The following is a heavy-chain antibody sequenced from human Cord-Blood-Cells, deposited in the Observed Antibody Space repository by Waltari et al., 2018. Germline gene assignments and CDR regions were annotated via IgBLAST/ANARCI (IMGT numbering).Heavy chain of an antibody. CDR2: IYYSGST. Sequence: QLQLQESGPGLVKPSETLSLTCTVSGGSISSSSYYWGWTRQPPGKGLEWIGSIYYSGSTYYNPSLKSRVTISVDTSKNQFSLKLSSVTAADTAVYYCGSAAAFLIDYWGQGTLVTVSS. D-gene: IGHD2-2*01. V-gene: IGHV4-39*01. CDR3: GSAAAFLIDY. CDR1: GGSISSSSYY. J-gene: IGHJ4*02.